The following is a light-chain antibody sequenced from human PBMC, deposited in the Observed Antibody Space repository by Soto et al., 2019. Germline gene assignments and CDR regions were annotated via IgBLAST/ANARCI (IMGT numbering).Light chain of an antibody. CDR1: QSISSW. Sequence: DIQMTQSPSTLSASEGDRVTITCRASQSISSWLAWYQQKPGKAPKLLIYDASSLESGVPSRFSGSGSGTEFTLTISSLQPEDVATYYCQKYNSARLTFGGGTNVDIK. V-gene: IGKV1-5*01. CDR3: QKYNSARLT. CDR2: DAS. J-gene: IGKJ4*01.